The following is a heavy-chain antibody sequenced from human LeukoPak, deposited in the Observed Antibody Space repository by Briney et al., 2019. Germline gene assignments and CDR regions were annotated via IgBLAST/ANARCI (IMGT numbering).Heavy chain of an antibody. Sequence: GGSLRLSCAAAGFTYSNYWTNWVRQAPGKGLVWVSRIKSDGRTNYADSVKGRFTISRDNAKNTVSLQMNSLRAEDTGVYYCATYGGNSDWGQGTLVTVSS. D-gene: IGHD4-23*01. CDR2: IKSDGRT. CDR3: ATYGGNSD. CDR1: GFTYSNYW. V-gene: IGHV3-74*01. J-gene: IGHJ4*02.